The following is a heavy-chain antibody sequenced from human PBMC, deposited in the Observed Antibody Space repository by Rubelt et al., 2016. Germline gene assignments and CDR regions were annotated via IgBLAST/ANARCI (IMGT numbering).Heavy chain of an antibody. CDR2: IYYSGST. CDR3: ARQYDV. CDR1: GGSISSSSYY. J-gene: IGHJ6*02. Sequence: QLQLQESGPGLVKPSETLSLTCTVSGGSISSSSYYWGWIRQPPGKGLEGVGSIYYSGSTYYNPSLKSRVTVSVDTSKNQFSLRLGSVTAADTAVYYCARQYDVWGQGTTVTVSS. V-gene: IGHV4-39*01.